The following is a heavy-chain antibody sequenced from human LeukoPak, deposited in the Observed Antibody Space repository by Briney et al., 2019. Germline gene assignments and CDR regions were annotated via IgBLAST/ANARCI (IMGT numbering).Heavy chain of an antibody. CDR2: ISGSGGTT. CDR1: GFMFGNYG. CDR3: ANYGVVLATYGSPSPFVY. V-gene: IGHV3-23*01. Sequence: GGSLRLSCTASGFMFGNYGMSWVRQAPGKGLEWVSFISGSGGTTHYADSVKGRFTIARDTSKNTLYLQMNSLRAEDTAVYYCANYGVVLATYGSPSPFVYWGQGTLVTVSS. J-gene: IGHJ4*02. D-gene: IGHD3-16*01.